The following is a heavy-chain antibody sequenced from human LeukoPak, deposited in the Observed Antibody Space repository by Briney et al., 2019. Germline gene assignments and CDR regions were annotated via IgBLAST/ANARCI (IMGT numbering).Heavy chain of an antibody. V-gene: IGHV3-11*04. CDR1: GFTFSAYY. CDR3: ARAVYRSGGYYFDY. Sequence: GGSLRLSCAASGFTFSAYYMSWIRQAPGKGLEWVSYISSSGSSIYYADSVKGRFTISRDNSMDTLYLQMNSLRAEDTAVYYCARAVYRSGGYYFDYWGQGILVTVSS. J-gene: IGHJ4*02. D-gene: IGHD6-19*01. CDR2: ISSSGSSI.